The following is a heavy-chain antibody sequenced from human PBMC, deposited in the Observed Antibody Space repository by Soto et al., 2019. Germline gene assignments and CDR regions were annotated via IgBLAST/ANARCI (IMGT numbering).Heavy chain of an antibody. CDR1: GIIFGSYA. Sequence: GGSLRLSCAASGIIFGSYAMHWVRQAPGKGLEWVAFISYDGNDEYYADSVKGRFTISRDNSKNTLYLQMNSLRNDDTAVYHCTRASPFSTSSPYYFYYGMDVWGQGTTVTVSS. CDR3: TRASPFSTSSPYYFYYGMDV. D-gene: IGHD6-6*01. J-gene: IGHJ6*02. V-gene: IGHV3-30-3*01. CDR2: ISYDGNDE.